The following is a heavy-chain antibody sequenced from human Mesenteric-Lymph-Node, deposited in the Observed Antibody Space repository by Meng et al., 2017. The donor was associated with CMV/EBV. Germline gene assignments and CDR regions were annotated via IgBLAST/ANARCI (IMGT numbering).Heavy chain of an antibody. J-gene: IGHJ6*02. CDR1: GFTFSDSA. CDR3: TRRTYCTGGTCYPDYYSYDMDV. CDR2: IRSNAKGYAT. V-gene: IGHV3-73*01. D-gene: IGHD2-8*02. Sequence: ETLSLTCAASGFTFSDSAIFWVRQASGKGLEWVGRIRSNAKGYATAYGGSVDGRFTISRDDSKNTAYLQMNSLKIEDTGVYYCTRRTYCTGGTCYPDYYSYDMDVWGQGTTVTVSS.